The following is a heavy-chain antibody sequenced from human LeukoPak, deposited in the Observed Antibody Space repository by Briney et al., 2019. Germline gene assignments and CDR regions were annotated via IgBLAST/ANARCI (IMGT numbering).Heavy chain of an antibody. CDR2: ISGSGRGS. CDR3: AKVVDYYDSSGYGDAYAFDI. V-gene: IGHV3-23*01. J-gene: IGHJ3*02. Sequence: GGSLRLSCAASGFTFGSYAMSWVRQAPGKGPEWVSVISGSGRGSYYADSVKGRFTISRDNSKDTLYLQMSSLRAEDTAVYYCAKVVDYYDSSGYGDAYAFDIWGQGTMVTVSS. CDR1: GFTFGSYA. D-gene: IGHD3-22*01.